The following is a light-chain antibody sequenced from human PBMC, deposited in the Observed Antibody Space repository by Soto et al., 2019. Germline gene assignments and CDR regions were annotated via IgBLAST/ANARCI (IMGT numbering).Light chain of an antibody. Sequence: EIVLTQSPGTLSLSPGQRATLSCRASQSVSNNYLAWYQQKPGQAPRFLLYGASSRATGIPDRFSGSGSGTDFTLTISRLEPEDFPVYYCQQYGNSPPTFGPGTKVDIK. CDR2: GAS. CDR1: QSVSNNY. CDR3: QQYGNSPPT. J-gene: IGKJ3*01. V-gene: IGKV3-20*01.